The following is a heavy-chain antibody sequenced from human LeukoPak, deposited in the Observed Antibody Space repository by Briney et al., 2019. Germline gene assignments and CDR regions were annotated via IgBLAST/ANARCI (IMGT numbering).Heavy chain of an antibody. CDR2: INQDGSEK. V-gene: IGHV3-7*01. J-gene: IGHJ4*02. D-gene: IGHD2-2*01. CDR3: ARGYATAFDS. Sequence: PGRSLRLSCAASGFTFSSYVMNWVRQAPGKGLEWVANINQDGSEKYYVDSVEGRFTISRDNAKNSLYLHMNSLRAEDTAVFYCARGYATAFDSWGQGALVTVSS. CDR1: GFTFSSYV.